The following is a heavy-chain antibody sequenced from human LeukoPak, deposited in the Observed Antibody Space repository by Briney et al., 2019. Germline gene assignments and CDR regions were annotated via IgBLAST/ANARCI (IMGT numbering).Heavy chain of an antibody. CDR3: ARDEGSSSSFPFDY. Sequence: PGGSLRLSCAASGFTFSSYSMNWVRQAPGKGLEWVSSISSSSSYIYYADSVKGRFTISRDNAKNSLYLQMNSLRAEDTAVYYCARDEGSSSSFPFDYWGQGTLVTVSS. V-gene: IGHV3-21*01. CDR1: GFTFSSYS. D-gene: IGHD6-6*01. CDR2: ISSSSSYI. J-gene: IGHJ4*02.